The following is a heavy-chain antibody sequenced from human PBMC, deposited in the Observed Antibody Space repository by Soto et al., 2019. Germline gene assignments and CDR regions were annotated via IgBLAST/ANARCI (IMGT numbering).Heavy chain of an antibody. J-gene: IGHJ4*02. Sequence: GGSLRLSCAASGSVFSDGWMTWVRQAPGKGLEWVGRIKTKRDGETTDYAAPVKGRFTISRDDSENTLYLQMNSLKTEDTAVYYCSNLYFDYWGQGILVTVSS. CDR2: IKTKRDGETT. CDR1: GSVFSDGW. CDR3: SNLYFDY. V-gene: IGHV3-15*01.